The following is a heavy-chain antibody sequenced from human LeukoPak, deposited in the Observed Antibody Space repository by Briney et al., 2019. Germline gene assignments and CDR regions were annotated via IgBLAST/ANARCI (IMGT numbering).Heavy chain of an antibody. Sequence: GESLKISCKGSGYSFTSYWIVWVRQMPGKGLEWMGIIYPGDSDTRYSPSFQGQVTISADKSVTTAYLQWSSLKASDTAMYYCARLGGYCSGGSCYSFGYFQHWGQGTLVTVSS. J-gene: IGHJ1*01. D-gene: IGHD2-15*01. CDR3: ARLGGYCSGGSCYSFGYFQH. V-gene: IGHV5-51*01. CDR2: IYPGDSDT. CDR1: GYSFTSYW.